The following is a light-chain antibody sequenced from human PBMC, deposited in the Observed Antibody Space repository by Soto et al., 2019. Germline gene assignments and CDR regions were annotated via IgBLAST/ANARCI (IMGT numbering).Light chain of an antibody. CDR1: QSVDSRY. V-gene: IGKV3-20*01. J-gene: IGKJ2*03. CDR3: QQYGSSPRYS. CDR2: AVS. Sequence: DIVLTQYPGTLSLSPGERATLSCRASQSVDSRYLAWYQQKPGQAPRLVIHAVSRRATGIPDRFSGRGSGKDFTLTISRLEPEDFAEYYCQQYGSSPRYSFGQGIKLEIK.